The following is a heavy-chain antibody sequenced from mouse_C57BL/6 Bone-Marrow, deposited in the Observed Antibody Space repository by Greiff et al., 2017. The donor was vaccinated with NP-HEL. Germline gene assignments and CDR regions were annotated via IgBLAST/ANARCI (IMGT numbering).Heavy chain of an antibody. V-gene: IGHV3-6*01. Sequence: EVKLMESGPGLVKPSQSLSLTCSVTGYSITSGYYWNWIRQFPGNKLEWMGYISYDGSNNYNPSLKNRISSTRDTSKNQFFLKLNSVTTEDTATYYCARGSLGPFAYWGQGTLVTVSA. D-gene: IGHD4-1*01. CDR1: GYSITSGYY. J-gene: IGHJ3*01. CDR3: ARGSLGPFAY. CDR2: ISYDGSN.